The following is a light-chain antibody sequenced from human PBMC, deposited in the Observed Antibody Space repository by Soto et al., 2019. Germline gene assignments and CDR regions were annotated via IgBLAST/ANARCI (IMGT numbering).Light chain of an antibody. CDR1: QSLLLSNGYNF. CDR3: MQALQTPRT. J-gene: IGKJ1*01. Sequence: DIVMTQSPLSLPATPGEPASISCRSSQSLLLSNGYNFLDWYVQKPGQSPQLLIYMGSNRASGVPDRFGGSGSGTDFTLKISRVEAEDVGVYYCMQALQTPRTFGQGTKVEIK. CDR2: MGS. V-gene: IGKV2-28*01.